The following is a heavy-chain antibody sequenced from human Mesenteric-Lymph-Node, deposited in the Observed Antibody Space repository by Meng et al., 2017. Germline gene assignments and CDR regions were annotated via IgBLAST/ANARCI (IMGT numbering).Heavy chain of an antibody. J-gene: IGHJ4*02. CDR1: GFTFSSYW. D-gene: IGHD2-15*01. V-gene: IGHV3-30*03. CDR2: ISYDGSNK. CDR3: ARDGDIVVVVAARTDY. Sequence: GGSLRLSCAASGFTFSSYWMHWVRQAPGKGLEWVAVISYDGSNKYYADSVKGRFTISRDNSKNTLYLQMNSLRAEDTAVYYCARDGDIVVVVAARTDYWGQGTLVTVSS.